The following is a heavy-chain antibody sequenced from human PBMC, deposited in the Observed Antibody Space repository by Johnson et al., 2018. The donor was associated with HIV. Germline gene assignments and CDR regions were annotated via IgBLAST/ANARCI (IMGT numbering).Heavy chain of an antibody. J-gene: IGHJ3*02. CDR3: AKDVIVVVPAAPDAFDI. V-gene: IGHV3-23*01. CDR1: GFTFSSYA. Sequence: VQLLESGGGLVQPGGSLRLSCAASGFTFSSYAMSWVRQAPGKGLEWVSAISGSGGSTYYADSVKGRFTISRDNSKNTLYLQMNSLRAEDTAVYYCAKDVIVVVPAAPDAFDIWGQGTMVTVSS. CDR2: ISGSGGST. D-gene: IGHD2-2*01.